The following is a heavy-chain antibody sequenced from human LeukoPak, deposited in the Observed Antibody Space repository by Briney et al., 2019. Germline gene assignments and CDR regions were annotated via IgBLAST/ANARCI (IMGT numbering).Heavy chain of an antibody. CDR3: ARTAYYGSGTSNWFDP. Sequence: GESLKISCRSSAYSFTNYWIGWVRQMPGKGLEWMGIIYPGDSDTRYSPSFQGQVSISVDKSIRTAYLQWSSLKASDTAMYYCARTAYYGSGTSNWFDPWGQGTLVTVSS. CDR2: IYPGDSDT. D-gene: IGHD3-10*01. CDR1: AYSFTNYW. J-gene: IGHJ5*02. V-gene: IGHV5-51*01.